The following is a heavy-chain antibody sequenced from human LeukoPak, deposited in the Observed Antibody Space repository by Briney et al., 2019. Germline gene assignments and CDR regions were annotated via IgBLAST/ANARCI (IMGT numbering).Heavy chain of an antibody. CDR1: GSIFTSYW. V-gene: IGHV5-51*01. Sequence: GASLQISCKGSGSIFTSYWIGGGRPLPGKGLGGMGIIYAGDSDTKYTPSFQGQLPISADKSISTAYLQWSSLKASDTAMYYCARPMNGDYAFDIWGQGTMVTVSS. J-gene: IGHJ3*02. CDR2: IYAGDSDT. CDR3: ARPMNGDYAFDI. D-gene: IGHD4-17*01.